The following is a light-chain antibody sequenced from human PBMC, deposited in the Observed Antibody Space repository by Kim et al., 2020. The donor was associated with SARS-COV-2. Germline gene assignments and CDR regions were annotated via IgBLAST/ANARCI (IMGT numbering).Light chain of an antibody. J-gene: IGKJ4*01. CDR3: QQYYSYPLS. Sequence: AIRITQSPSSLSASTGDTVTITCRASQDISGYLAWYQQKAGRAPKLLIYDASTLQSGVPSRFSGSESGTDFTLTISCLQSEDFATYYCQQYYSYPLSFGGGTKVDI. CDR1: QDISGY. CDR2: DAS. V-gene: IGKV1-8*01.